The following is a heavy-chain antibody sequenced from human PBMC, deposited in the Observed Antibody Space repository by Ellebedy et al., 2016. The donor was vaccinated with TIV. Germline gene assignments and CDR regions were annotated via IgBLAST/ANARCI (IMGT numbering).Heavy chain of an antibody. D-gene: IGHD6-25*01. Sequence: GESLKISCAASGFTFSTYSMNWVRQAPGKGLEWVSSISGSRSYIYYAVSVKGRFTISRDNAKNSLYLQMNSLRAEDTAVYFCARENGYYFDYWGQGTLVIVSS. V-gene: IGHV3-21*01. CDR3: ARENGYYFDY. CDR1: GFTFSTYS. CDR2: ISGSRSYI. J-gene: IGHJ4*02.